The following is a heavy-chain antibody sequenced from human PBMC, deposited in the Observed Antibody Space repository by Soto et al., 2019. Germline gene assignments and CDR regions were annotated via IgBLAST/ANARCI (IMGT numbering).Heavy chain of an antibody. Sequence: ASVKVSCKASGYTFTSYAISWVRQAPGQGLEWMGWISTYNDNTNYAQKLQGRVTMTTDTSTSTAYMELRSLRSDDTAVYYCARVVGLARYDALDIWGQGTMVTVSS. CDR1: GYTFTSYA. J-gene: IGHJ3*02. CDR2: ISTYNDNT. D-gene: IGHD6-6*01. V-gene: IGHV1-18*01. CDR3: ARVVGLARYDALDI.